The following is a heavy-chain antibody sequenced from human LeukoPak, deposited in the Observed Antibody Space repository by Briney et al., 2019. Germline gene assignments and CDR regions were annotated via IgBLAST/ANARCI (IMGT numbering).Heavy chain of an antibody. CDR1: GFTFSSYA. D-gene: IGHD6-13*01. J-gene: IGHJ6*03. V-gene: IGHV3-30*04. CDR3: ARAGYSSSRKHYYYYYYMDV. Sequence: GGSLRLSCAASGFTFSSYAMHWVRQAPGKGLEWVAVISYDGSNKYYADSVKGRFTISRDNSKNALYLQMNSLRAEDTAVYYCARAGYSSSRKHYYYYYYMDVWGKGTTVTISS. CDR2: ISYDGSNK.